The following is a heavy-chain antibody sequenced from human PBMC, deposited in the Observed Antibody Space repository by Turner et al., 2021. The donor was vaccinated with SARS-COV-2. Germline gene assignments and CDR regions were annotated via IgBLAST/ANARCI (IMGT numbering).Heavy chain of an antibody. CDR1: GFPFSSYS. CDR3: ARGDDFWRGYSSYSMDV. Sequence: EVQLVESGGGLVKPGGSLRLSCAASGFPFSSYSMNWVRQAPGKGLEWVSSISSRISYIYYADSVKGRFTISRDNAKNSLYLQMNSLRAEDTAVYYCARGDDFWRGYSSYSMDVWGQGTTVTVSS. CDR2: ISSRISYI. J-gene: IGHJ6*02. D-gene: IGHD3-3*01. V-gene: IGHV3-21*01.